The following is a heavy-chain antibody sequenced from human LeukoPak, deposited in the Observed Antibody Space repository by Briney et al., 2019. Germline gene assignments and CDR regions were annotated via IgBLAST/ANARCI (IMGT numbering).Heavy chain of an antibody. CDR2: IYYSGST. D-gene: IGHD4-11*01. J-gene: IGHJ4*02. CDR1: GGSISSSSYY. V-gene: IGHV4-39*01. CDR3: ARQAYSNHHFDY. Sequence: KASETLSLTCTVSGGSISSSSYYWGWIRQPPGKGLEWIGSIYYSGSTYYNPSLKSRVTISVDTSKNQFSLKLSSVTAADTAVYYCARQAYSNHHFDYWGQGTLVTVSS.